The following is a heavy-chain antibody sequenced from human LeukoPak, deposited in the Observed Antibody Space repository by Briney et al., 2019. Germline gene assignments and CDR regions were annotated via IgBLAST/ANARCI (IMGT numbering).Heavy chain of an antibody. Sequence: PQTLSLTCAVSGGSISSGGYSWSWIRQPPGKGLEWIGYIYYSGSTYYNPSLKSRVTISVDTSKNQFSLKLSSVTAADTAVYYCARGEGYCSSTSCFGSSAFDIWGQGTMVTVSS. CDR3: ARGEGYCSSTSCFGSSAFDI. D-gene: IGHD2-2*01. J-gene: IGHJ3*02. CDR2: IYYSGST. V-gene: IGHV4-30-4*07. CDR1: GGSISSGGYS.